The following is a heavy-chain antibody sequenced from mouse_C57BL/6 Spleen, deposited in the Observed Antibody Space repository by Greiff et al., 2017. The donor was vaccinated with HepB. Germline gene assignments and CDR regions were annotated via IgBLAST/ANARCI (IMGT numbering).Heavy chain of an antibody. Sequence: EVKLQESGGGLVQPGGSMKLSCVASGFTFSNYWMNWVRQSPEKGLEWVAQIRLKSDNYATHYAESVKGRFTISRDDSKSSVYLQMNNLRAEDTGIYYCTVYDGYYEGISWYFDVWGTGTTVTVSS. CDR3: TVYDGYYEGISWYFDV. V-gene: IGHV6-3*01. J-gene: IGHJ1*03. D-gene: IGHD2-3*01. CDR1: GFTFSNYW. CDR2: IRLKSDNYAT.